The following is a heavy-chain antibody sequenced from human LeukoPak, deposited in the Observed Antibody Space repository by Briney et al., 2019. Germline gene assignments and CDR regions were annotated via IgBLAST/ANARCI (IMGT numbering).Heavy chain of an antibody. Sequence: GGSRRLSCAASGFTFSDYAMHWVRQAPGKGLERVALISYDGTNKYYANSVKGRFTISRDNSRNTLYLQMNSLRAEDTAVYYCARDRAKVIATLMEWGQGTLVTVSS. V-gene: IGHV3-30-3*01. J-gene: IGHJ4*02. CDR1: GFTFSDYA. D-gene: IGHD2-21*01. CDR3: ARDRAKVIATLME. CDR2: ISYDGTNK.